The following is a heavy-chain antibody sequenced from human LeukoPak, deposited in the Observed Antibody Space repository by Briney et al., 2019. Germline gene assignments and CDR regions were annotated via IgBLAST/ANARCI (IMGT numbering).Heavy chain of an antibody. D-gene: IGHD6-13*01. Sequence: PGGSLRLSRAASGFTFSSYGMHWVRQAPGKGLEWVAFIRYDGSNKYYADSVKGRFTISRDNSKNTLYLQMNSLRAEDTAVYYCAKEYRYSSSWYGDFDYWGQGTLVTVSS. J-gene: IGHJ4*02. V-gene: IGHV3-30*02. CDR1: GFTFSSYG. CDR2: IRYDGSNK. CDR3: AKEYRYSSSWYGDFDY.